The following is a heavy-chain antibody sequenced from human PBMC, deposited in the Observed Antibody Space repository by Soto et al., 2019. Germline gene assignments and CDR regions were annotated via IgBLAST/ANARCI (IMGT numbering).Heavy chain of an antibody. D-gene: IGHD6-13*01. Sequence: QVQLQESGPGLVKPSGTLSLTCAVSSGSISSSNWWSWVRQPPGKGLEWIGEIYHSGSTNYNPSLQSRVTISVDKSKNQFSLKLSSVTAADTAVYYCARGPNIAAAGTGAFDIWGQGTMVTVSS. CDR1: SGSISSSNW. V-gene: IGHV4-4*02. CDR3: ARGPNIAAAGTGAFDI. J-gene: IGHJ3*02. CDR2: IYHSGST.